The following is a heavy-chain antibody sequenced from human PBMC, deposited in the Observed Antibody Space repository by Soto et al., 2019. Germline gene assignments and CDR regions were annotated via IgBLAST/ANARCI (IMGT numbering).Heavy chain of an antibody. Sequence: QVQLQESGPGLVKPSETLSLTCAVSGVPVTSANYYWSWIRQPPRKGLEWIGYIYYSGRTAYNSSLKNRLTISLDTSKKQFSLTLPSLTAADTAVYYCASDRGLHRVDYWGQGTLVTVSP. J-gene: IGHJ4*02. CDR1: GVPVTSANYY. V-gene: IGHV4-61*01. CDR3: ASDRGLHRVDY. CDR2: IYYSGRT.